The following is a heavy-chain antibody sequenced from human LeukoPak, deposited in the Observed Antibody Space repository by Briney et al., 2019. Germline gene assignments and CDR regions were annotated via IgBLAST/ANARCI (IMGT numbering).Heavy chain of an antibody. CDR3: ARAGYYESSGYYSDYYYYGMDV. Sequence: ASVKVSCKASGYTFTSYGISWVRQAPGQGLEWMGWISAYNGNTNYAQKLQGRVTMTTDTSTSTAYMELRSLRSDDTAVYYCARAGYYESSGYYSDYYYYGMDVWGQGTTVTVSS. CDR1: GYTFTSYG. D-gene: IGHD3-22*01. V-gene: IGHV1-18*01. J-gene: IGHJ6*02. CDR2: ISAYNGNT.